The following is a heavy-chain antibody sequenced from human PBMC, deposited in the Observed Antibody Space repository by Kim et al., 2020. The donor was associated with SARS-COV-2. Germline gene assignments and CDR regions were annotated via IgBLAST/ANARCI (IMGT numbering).Heavy chain of an antibody. D-gene: IGHD1-26*01. CDR2: SST. Sequence: SSTSYADAVKGRFTISRDNAKNTLYLQMNRRRADDTAVYYCARGSGSYWGWGQGTLVTVSS. V-gene: IGHV3-74*01. J-gene: IGHJ4*02. CDR3: ARGSGSYWG.